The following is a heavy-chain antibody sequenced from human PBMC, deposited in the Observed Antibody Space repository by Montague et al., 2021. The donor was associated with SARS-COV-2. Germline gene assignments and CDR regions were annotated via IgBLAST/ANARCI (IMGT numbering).Heavy chain of an antibody. D-gene: IGHD1-1*01. CDR1: GDSVSSNSAT. V-gene: IGHV6-1*01. CDR3: TSGREGNYNVMDV. CDR2: TYYRSKWCN. Sequence: CAISGDSVSSNSATWNRVRQSPSRGLEWLRRTYYRSKWCNDYAVSVRGRVTINPDTSKNQFSLQLNSVTPEDTAIYYCTSGREGNYNVMDVWGQGTTVTVSS. J-gene: IGHJ6*02.